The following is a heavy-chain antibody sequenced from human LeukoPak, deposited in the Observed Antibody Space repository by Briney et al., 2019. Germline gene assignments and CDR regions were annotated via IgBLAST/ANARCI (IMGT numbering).Heavy chain of an antibody. J-gene: IGHJ4*02. CDR2: IKSKTDDGLT. V-gene: IGHV3-15*01. D-gene: IGHD3-9*01. CDR1: WFTFSNSW. Sequence: GGPLRLSCAASWFTFSNSWMSWLRQAPGKGLEGVGRIKSKTDDGLTDYAAPVKGKFTISRDDAKNTLDVKMNSLKTEHTAVRYCTTGTARGILRDFDWRRGYLEYWGQGTLVTVSS. CDR3: TTGTARGILRDFDWRRGYLEY.